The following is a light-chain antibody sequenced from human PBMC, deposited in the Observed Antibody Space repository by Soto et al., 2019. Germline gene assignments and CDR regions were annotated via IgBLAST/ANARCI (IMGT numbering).Light chain of an antibody. CDR2: GAS. Sequence: EIVLTQSPGTLSLSPGERATLSCRASQSVSSSYLAWYQQKPGQAPRLLIYGASSRATVIPDRFSGSGSGTDFTLTISRLEPEDFAVYYCQQYDSSPLTFGQGTKLEIK. J-gene: IGKJ2*01. CDR1: QSVSSSY. V-gene: IGKV3-20*01. CDR3: QQYDSSPLT.